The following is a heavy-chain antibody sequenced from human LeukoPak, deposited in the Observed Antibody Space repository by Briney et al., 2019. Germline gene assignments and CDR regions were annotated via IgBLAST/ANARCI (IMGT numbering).Heavy chain of an antibody. V-gene: IGHV3-33*01. D-gene: IGHD3-16*01. Sequence: GGSLRLSCAASGFTFSSYGMHWVRQAPGKGLEWVAVIWYDGSNKYYADSVKGRFTISRDNSKNTLYLQVNSLRAEDTAVYYCAREALRNYFDYWGQGTLVTVSS. CDR2: IWYDGSNK. CDR1: GFTFSSYG. CDR3: AREALRNYFDY. J-gene: IGHJ4*02.